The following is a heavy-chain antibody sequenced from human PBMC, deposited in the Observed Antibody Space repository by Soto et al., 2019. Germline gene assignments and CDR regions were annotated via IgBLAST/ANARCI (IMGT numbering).Heavy chain of an antibody. D-gene: IGHD2-2*01. CDR2: IIPIFGTA. CDR3: ARHVPAAGYYYGMDV. Sequence: QVQLVQSGAEVKKPGSSVKVSCKASGGTFSSYAISWVRQAPGQGLEWIGGIIPIFGTANYAQKLQGRVTITADESTSTAYMELSSLRSEDTAVYYCARHVPAAGYYYGMDVWGQGTTVTVSS. CDR1: GGTFSSYA. V-gene: IGHV1-69*12. J-gene: IGHJ6*02.